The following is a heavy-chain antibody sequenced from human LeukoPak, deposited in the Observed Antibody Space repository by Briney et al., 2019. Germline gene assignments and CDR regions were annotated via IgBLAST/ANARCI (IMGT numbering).Heavy chain of an antibody. CDR1: GFTFDDYA. J-gene: IGHJ4*02. CDR3: ARGGVWTAMVVGGFRSPDFDY. V-gene: IGHV3-9*01. Sequence: PGRSLRLSCAASGFTFDDYAMHWVRQAPGKGLEWVSGISWNSGSIGYADSVKGRFTISRDNAKNSLYLQMNSLRAEDTAVYYCARGGVWTAMVVGGFRSPDFDYWGQGTLVTVSS. D-gene: IGHD5-18*01. CDR2: ISWNSGSI.